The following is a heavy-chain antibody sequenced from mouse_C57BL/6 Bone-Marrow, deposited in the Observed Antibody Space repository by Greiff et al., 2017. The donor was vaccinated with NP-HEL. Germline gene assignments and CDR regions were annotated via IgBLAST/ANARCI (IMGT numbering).Heavy chain of an antibody. CDR1: GYTFTDYE. V-gene: IGHV1-15*01. Sequence: SGAELVRPGASVTLSCKASGYTFTDYEMHWVKQTPVHGLEWIGAIDPETGGTAYNQKFKGKAILTADKSSSTAYMELRSLTSEDSAVYYCDTGFDYWGQGTTLTVSS. CDR3: DTGFDY. J-gene: IGHJ2*01. D-gene: IGHD4-1*01. CDR2: IDPETGGT.